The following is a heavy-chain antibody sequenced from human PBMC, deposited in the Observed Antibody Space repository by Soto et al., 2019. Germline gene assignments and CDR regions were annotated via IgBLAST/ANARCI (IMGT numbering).Heavy chain of an antibody. Sequence: GGSLRLSCAASGFTFSSYAMSWVRQAPGKGLEWVSAISGSGGSTYSADSVKGRFTISRDNSKNTLYLQMNSLRAEDTAVYYCAKNRRVAVNGNWFDPWGQGTLVTVSS. CDR3: AKNRRVAVNGNWFDP. CDR2: ISGSGGST. V-gene: IGHV3-23*01. D-gene: IGHD6-19*01. CDR1: GFTFSSYA. J-gene: IGHJ5*02.